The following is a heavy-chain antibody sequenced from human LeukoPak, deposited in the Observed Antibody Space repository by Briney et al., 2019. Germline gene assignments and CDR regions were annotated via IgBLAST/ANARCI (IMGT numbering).Heavy chain of an antibody. CDR2: IYYSGST. CDR3: AREGLGRDSSDSYYFDY. Sequence: PSETLSLTCTVSGGSLSSYYWSWIRQPPGKGLEWIGYIYYSGSTNYNPSLKSRVTISVDTSENQFSLKLSSVTAADTAVYYCAREGLGRDSSDSYYFDYWGQGTLVTVSS. V-gene: IGHV4-59*01. D-gene: IGHD3-22*01. J-gene: IGHJ4*02. CDR1: GGSLSSYY.